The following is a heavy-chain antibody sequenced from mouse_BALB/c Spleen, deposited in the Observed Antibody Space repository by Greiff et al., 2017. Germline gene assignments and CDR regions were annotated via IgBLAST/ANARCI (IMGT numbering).Heavy chain of an antibody. V-gene: IGHV3-2*02. CDR1: GYSITSDYA. D-gene: IGHD2-4*01. Sequence: EVKLMESGPGLVKPSQSLSLTCTVTGYSITSDYAWNWIRQFPGNKLEWMGYISYSGSTSYNPSLKSRISITRDTSKNQFFLQLNSVTTEDTATYYCARWGITDYWGQGTTLTVSS. CDR2: ISYSGST. J-gene: IGHJ2*01. CDR3: ARWGITDY.